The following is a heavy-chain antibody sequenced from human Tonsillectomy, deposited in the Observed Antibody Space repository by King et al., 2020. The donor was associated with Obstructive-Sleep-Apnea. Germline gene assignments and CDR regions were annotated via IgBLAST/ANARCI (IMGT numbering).Heavy chain of an antibody. V-gene: IGHV3-11*06. D-gene: IGHD6-19*01. CDR2: ITSVSGYT. CDR1: GFTFNDYP. J-gene: IGHJ6*02. Sequence: VQLVESGGGLVQPGGSLRLSCTASGFTFNDYPMSWLRQAPGKGLEWISYITSVSGYTNYADSVKGRFTISRDNDRKSLYLQMNSLRAEDTAVYHCAGRGRVEVASTDYYYGMDVWGQGTTVTVS. CDR3: AGRGRVEVASTDYYYGMDV.